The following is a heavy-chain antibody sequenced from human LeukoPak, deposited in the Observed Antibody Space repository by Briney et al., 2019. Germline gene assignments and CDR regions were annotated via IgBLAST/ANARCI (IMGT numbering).Heavy chain of an antibody. D-gene: IGHD1-26*01. CDR3: VKVISEWGGLDY. V-gene: IGHV3-30*02. J-gene: IGHJ4*02. CDR2: IRYDGSYK. Sequence: GSLRLSCEASGFTFRSYGMHWVRQAPGKGLAWVAFIRYDGSYKNYADSVKGRFTISRDNSKNTLYMQMNSLRAEDTAVYYCVKVISEWGGLDYWGQGTLVTVSS. CDR1: GFTFRSYG.